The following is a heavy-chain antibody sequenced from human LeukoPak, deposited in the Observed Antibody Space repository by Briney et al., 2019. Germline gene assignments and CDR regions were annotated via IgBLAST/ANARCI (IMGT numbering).Heavy chain of an antibody. Sequence: GSLRLSCAASGFTFSSYAMSWVRQAPGKGLEWVSAISGSGGSTYYADSVKGRFTISRDNSKNTLHLQMNSLRAEDTAVYYCAKTPRGAYYYYYMDVWGKGTTVTVSS. CDR1: GFTFSSYA. CDR3: AKTPRGAYYYYYMDV. J-gene: IGHJ6*03. V-gene: IGHV3-23*01. D-gene: IGHD3-16*01. CDR2: ISGSGGST.